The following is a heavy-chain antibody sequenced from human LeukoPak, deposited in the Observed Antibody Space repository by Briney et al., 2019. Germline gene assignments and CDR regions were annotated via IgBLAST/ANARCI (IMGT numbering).Heavy chain of an antibody. J-gene: IGHJ5*02. D-gene: IGHD6-6*01. Sequence: GGSLRLSCAASGFTFSGSAIHWVRQASGKGLEWVGRIRSKANNYATAYAASVKGRFTISRDDSKNTAYLQMNSLKIEDTAVYYCTRQEYTSSSFWFGPWGQGTLVTVSS. CDR1: GFTFSGSA. V-gene: IGHV3-73*01. CDR2: IRSKANNYAT. CDR3: TRQEYTSSSFWFGP.